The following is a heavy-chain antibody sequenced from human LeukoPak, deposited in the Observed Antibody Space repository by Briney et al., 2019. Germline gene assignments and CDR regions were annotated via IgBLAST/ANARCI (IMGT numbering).Heavy chain of an antibody. D-gene: IGHD3-16*01. CDR3: ASGRGYDYVWGSYWGAFDI. CDR1: GGSVSSCSYY. Sequence: SETLSLTCTVSGGSVSSCSYYWGWIRQPPGKGLEWIGSIYYSGSTYYNPSLKSRVTISVDTSKNQFSLKLSSVTAADTAVYYCASGRGYDYVWGSYWGAFDIWGQGTMVTVSS. J-gene: IGHJ3*02. V-gene: IGHV4-39*01. CDR2: IYYSGST.